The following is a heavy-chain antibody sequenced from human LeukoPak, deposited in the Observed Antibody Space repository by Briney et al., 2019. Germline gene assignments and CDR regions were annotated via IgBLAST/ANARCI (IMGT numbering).Heavy chain of an antibody. CDR3: ARGAVLGRYSSGWYLTGY. J-gene: IGHJ4*02. D-gene: IGHD6-19*01. V-gene: IGHV3-48*04. Sequence: GGSLRLSCAASGFTFSSYSMNWVRQAPGKGLEWVSYISSSSSTIYYADSVKGRFTISRDNAKNSLYLQMNSLRAEDTAVYYCARGAVLGRYSSGWYLTGYWGQGTLVTVSS. CDR2: ISSSSSTI. CDR1: GFTFSSYS.